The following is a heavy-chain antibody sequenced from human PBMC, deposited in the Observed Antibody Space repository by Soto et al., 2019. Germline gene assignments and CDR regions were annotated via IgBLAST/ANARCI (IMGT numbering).Heavy chain of an antibody. Sequence: ASVKVSCKASGYIFTSYAMHWVRQAPGQRLEWMGWINVGDGNTKYSQNLQGRVTITRDTSASTVYMELTSLRSEDTAVYYCARVSDPTRMGEYCGGVCSYYDCWGQGTLVTVSS. D-gene: IGHD2-21*02. J-gene: IGHJ4*02. CDR1: GYIFTSYA. CDR2: INVGDGNT. V-gene: IGHV1-3*01. CDR3: ARVSDPTRMGEYCGGVCSYYDC.